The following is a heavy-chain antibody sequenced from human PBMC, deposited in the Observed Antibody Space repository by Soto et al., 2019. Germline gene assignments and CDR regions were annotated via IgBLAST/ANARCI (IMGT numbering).Heavy chain of an antibody. CDR3: AREYYYTMDV. J-gene: IGHJ6*02. CDR2: IDSSTKYT. Sequence: QVQLVESGGGLVRPGGPLRLSFEASGFTFRDYYMTWFRQAPGKGLEWLSYIDSSTKYTNYADSVKGRFTISRDNAKNSLYLQMNSLRADDTAVYYCAREYYYTMDVWGQGTMVTVSS. CDR1: GFTFRDYY. V-gene: IGHV3-11*05.